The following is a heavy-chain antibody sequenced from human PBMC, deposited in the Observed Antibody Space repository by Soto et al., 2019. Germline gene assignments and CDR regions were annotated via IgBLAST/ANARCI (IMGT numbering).Heavy chain of an antibody. D-gene: IGHD1-20*01. V-gene: IGHV3-30*18. CDR3: AKDHGNWNDYGAFDI. Sequence: QVQLVESGGGVVQPGRSLRLSCAASGFTFSSYGMHWVRQAPGKGLEWVAVISYGGSNKYYADSVKGRFTISRDNSKNTLYLQMNSLRAEDTAVYYCAKDHGNWNDYGAFDIWGQGTMVTVSS. CDR2: ISYGGSNK. J-gene: IGHJ3*02. CDR1: GFTFSSYG.